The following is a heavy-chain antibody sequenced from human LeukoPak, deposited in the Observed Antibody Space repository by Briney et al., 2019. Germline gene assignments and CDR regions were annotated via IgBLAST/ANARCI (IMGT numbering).Heavy chain of an antibody. Sequence: LETLSLTCTVSGGSISSSSYYWGWIRQPPGKGLEWIGSIYYSGSTYYNPSLKSRVTISVDTSKNQFSLKLSSVTAADTAVYYCARQEVEMATIYYGGDFDYWGQETLVTVSS. D-gene: IGHD5-24*01. CDR3: ARQEVEMATIYYGGDFDY. J-gene: IGHJ4*02. CDR2: IYYSGST. CDR1: GGSISSSSYY. V-gene: IGHV4-39*01.